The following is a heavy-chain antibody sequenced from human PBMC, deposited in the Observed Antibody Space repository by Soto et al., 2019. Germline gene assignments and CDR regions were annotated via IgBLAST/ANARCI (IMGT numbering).Heavy chain of an antibody. D-gene: IGHD3-9*01. CDR3: AKVPQWILRYHDWFFDY. Sequence: EVQLLESGGGLVQPGGSLRLSCAVSGFSFSNSAMTWVRQAPGKGLEWVSGISGSGDITYNTDSVKGRFAISRDTSKNVVYLQMMSLRAEDTAVYYCAKVPQWILRYHDWFFDYWGQGTLVTVSS. CDR1: GFSFSNSA. J-gene: IGHJ4*02. V-gene: IGHV3-23*01. CDR2: ISGSGDIT.